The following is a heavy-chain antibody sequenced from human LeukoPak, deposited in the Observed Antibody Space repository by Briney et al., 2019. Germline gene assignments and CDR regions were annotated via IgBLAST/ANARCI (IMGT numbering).Heavy chain of an antibody. V-gene: IGHV4-38-2*02. J-gene: IGHJ4*02. CDR2: IYHSGST. D-gene: IGHD3-10*01. Sequence: SETLSLTCAVFGYSISSGYYWGWIRQPPGKGLEWIGSIYHSGSTYYNPSLKSRVTISVDTSKNQFSLKLSSVTAADTAVYYCARDGTYGSGSYYPFDYWGQGTLVTVSS. CDR3: ARDGTYGSGSYYPFDY. CDR1: GYSISSGYY.